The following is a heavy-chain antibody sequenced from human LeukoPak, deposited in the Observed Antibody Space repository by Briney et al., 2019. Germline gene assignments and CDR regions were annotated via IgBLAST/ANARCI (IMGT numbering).Heavy chain of an antibody. CDR2: IYYSGST. CDR3: ARDIGDYGWFDP. V-gene: IGHV4-31*03. CDR1: GGSISSGGYY. Sequence: SETLSLTCTVSGGSISSGGYYWSWIRQHPGKGLEWIGYIYYSGSTYYNPSLKSRVTISVDTSKNQFSLKLSSVTAADTAVYYCARDIGDYGWFDPWGQGTLVTVSS. D-gene: IGHD3-16*01. J-gene: IGHJ5*02.